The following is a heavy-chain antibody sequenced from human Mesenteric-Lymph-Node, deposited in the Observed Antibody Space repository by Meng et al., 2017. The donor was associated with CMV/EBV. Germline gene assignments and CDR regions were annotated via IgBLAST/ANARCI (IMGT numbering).Heavy chain of an antibody. J-gene: IGHJ4*02. V-gene: IGHV5-51*01. CDR1: GYSFTDYW. D-gene: IGHD3-10*01. CDR2: IYPDDSDT. CDR3: ARHQAGSFDY. Sequence: KVSCKGSGYSFTDYWIGWVRQMPGKGLEWMGIIYPDDSDTRYSPSFQDQVTISADKSITTAYLQWSSLKASDTAMYYCARHQAGSFDYWGQGTLVTVSS.